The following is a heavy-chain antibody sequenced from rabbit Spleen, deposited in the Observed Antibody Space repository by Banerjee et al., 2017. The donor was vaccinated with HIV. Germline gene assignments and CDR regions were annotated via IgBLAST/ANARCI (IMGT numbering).Heavy chain of an antibody. CDR3: ARDLVAVIGWNFNL. J-gene: IGHJ4*01. V-gene: IGHV1S45*01. CDR2: IYTGDGST. CDR1: GFSLSNNYV. D-gene: IGHD1-1*01. Sequence: QEQLEESGGDLVKPEGSLTLTCTASGFSLSNNYVMCWVRQAPGKGLEWIGCIYTGDGSTDYASWVNGRFTISRTSSTTVTLQMTSLTAADTATYFCARDLVAVIGWNFNLWGQGTLVTVS.